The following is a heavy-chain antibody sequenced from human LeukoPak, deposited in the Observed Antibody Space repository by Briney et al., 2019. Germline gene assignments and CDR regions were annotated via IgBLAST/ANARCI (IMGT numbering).Heavy chain of an antibody. Sequence: AFIYPGHSHTRYSPSFQGQVTISDDKSISTAYLQWSSLKASDTAMYYCARQWFGESDAFDIWGQGTMVTVSS. CDR3: ARQWFGESDAFDI. CDR2: IYPGHSHT. D-gene: IGHD3-10*01. V-gene: IGHV5-51*01. J-gene: IGHJ3*02.